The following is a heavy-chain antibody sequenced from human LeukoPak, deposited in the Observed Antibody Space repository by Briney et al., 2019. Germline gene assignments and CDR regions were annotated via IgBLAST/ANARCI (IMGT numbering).Heavy chain of an antibody. CDR2: ISYSGIT. V-gene: IGHV4-59*08. Sequence: SETLSLTCTVSGDSVNSDYWTWIRQPPGKRLEWIGYISYSGITDYNPSLKGRVTISVDTSKNQFSLNVSSVTAADTAVYYCARRGGSSSSGGFDYWGQGTLVTVSS. D-gene: IGHD6-6*01. CDR3: ARRGGSSSSGGFDY. J-gene: IGHJ4*02. CDR1: GDSVNSDY.